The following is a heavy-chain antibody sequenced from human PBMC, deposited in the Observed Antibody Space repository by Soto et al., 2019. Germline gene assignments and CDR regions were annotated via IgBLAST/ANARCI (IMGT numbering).Heavy chain of an antibody. CDR2: IYYSGST. D-gene: IGHD3-10*01. J-gene: IGHJ4*02. CDR1: GVSISSGGYY. V-gene: IGHV4-31*03. CDR3: ACGSGSYFGY. Sequence: TLSLTCTVSGVSISSGGYYCIWIRQHPGKGLEWIGYIYYSGSTYYNPSLKSRVTISVDTSKNQFSLKLSSVTAADTAVYYCACGSGSYFGYCGQVTLVTVSS.